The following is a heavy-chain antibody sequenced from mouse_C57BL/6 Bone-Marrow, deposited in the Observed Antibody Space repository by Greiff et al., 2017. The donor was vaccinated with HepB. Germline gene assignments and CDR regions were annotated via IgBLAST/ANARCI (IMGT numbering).Heavy chain of an antibody. CDR3: ARHNDYVSFAY. Sequence: EVMLVESGGGLVQPGGSLKLSCAASGFTFSDYYMYWVRQTPEKRLEWVAYISNGGGSTYYPDTVKGRFTISRDNAKNTLYLQMSRLKSEDTAMYYCARHNDYVSFAYWGQGTLVTVSA. D-gene: IGHD2-4*01. CDR2: ISNGGGST. V-gene: IGHV5-12*01. CDR1: GFTFSDYY. J-gene: IGHJ3*01.